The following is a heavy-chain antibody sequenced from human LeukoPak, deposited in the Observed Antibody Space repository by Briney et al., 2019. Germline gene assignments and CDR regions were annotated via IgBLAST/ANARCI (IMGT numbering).Heavy chain of an antibody. CDR3: AKFDYYDSSGYYY. CDR1: EFNFRKYG. J-gene: IGHJ4*02. CDR2: ISYDGSNK. Sequence: GGSLRLSCAASEFNFRKYGMHWVRQAPGKGLEWVALISYDGSNKYYADSVKGRFTISRDNSKNTLFLQMNSLRTEDTAVYYCAKFDYYDSSGYYYWGQGTLVTVSS. D-gene: IGHD3-22*01. V-gene: IGHV3-30*18.